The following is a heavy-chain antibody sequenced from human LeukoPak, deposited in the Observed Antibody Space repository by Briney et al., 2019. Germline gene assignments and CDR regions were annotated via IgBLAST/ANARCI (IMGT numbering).Heavy chain of an antibody. J-gene: IGHJ4*02. CDR1: GEPFNGYY. Sequence: PSETLSLTCAGYGEPFNGYYWNWIRQSPGKGLEWIWEINHSGSTNYNPSLKSRVTISVDTSKNQFSLKLNSVTAADTAVYYCASRYFCSSTSCYTFDYWGQGTLVTVSS. D-gene: IGHD2-2*02. V-gene: IGHV4-34*01. CDR3: ASRYFCSSTSCYTFDY. CDR2: INHSGST.